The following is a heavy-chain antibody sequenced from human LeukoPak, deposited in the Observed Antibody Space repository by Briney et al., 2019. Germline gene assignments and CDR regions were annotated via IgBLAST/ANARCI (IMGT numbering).Heavy chain of an antibody. CDR3: ARGLGSYDSSELTWPMISF. D-gene: IGHD3-22*01. V-gene: IGHV1-8*01. CDR2: MNPNSGDT. CDR1: GYTFTSYE. J-gene: IGHJ4*02. Sequence: ASVKVSCTASGYTFTSYEINWVRQATGHGLEWMGWMNPNSGDTAYAQKFQGRITMTRSTSITTAYMELSGLRSEDTAVYYCARGLGSYDSSELTWPMISFWGQGTQVTASS.